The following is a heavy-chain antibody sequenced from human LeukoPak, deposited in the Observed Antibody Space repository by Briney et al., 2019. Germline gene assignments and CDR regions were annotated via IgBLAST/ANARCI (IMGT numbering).Heavy chain of an antibody. J-gene: IGHJ4*02. CDR2: IYYSGST. CDR1: GGSITTYY. CDR3: ARSSGSLEWYPDY. V-gene: IGHV4-59*01. Sequence: SETLSLTCTVSGGSITTYYWSWIRQPPGKGLEWIGYIYYSGSTNYSPSLTSRVTISVDTSKNQFSLKLSSVTAADTAVYYCARSSGSLEWYPDYWGQGTLVTVSS. D-gene: IGHD3-3*01.